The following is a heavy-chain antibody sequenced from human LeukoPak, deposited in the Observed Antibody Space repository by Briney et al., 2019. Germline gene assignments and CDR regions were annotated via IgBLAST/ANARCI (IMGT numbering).Heavy chain of an antibody. Sequence: GGSLRLSCAASGFTFSSYEMNWVRQAPGKGLEWVSYISSSGSTIYYADSVKGRFTISRDNAKNSLYLQMNSLRAEDTAVYYCARAELKYSSSWYYFDYWGQGTLVTVSS. CDR2: ISSSGSTI. D-gene: IGHD6-13*01. CDR1: GFTFSSYE. J-gene: IGHJ4*02. CDR3: ARAELKYSSSWYYFDY. V-gene: IGHV3-48*03.